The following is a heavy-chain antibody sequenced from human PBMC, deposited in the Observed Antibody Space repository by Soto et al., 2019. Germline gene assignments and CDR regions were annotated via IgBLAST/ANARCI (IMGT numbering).Heavy chain of an antibody. D-gene: IGHD3-3*01. Sequence: QVQLQESGPGLVKSLETLSLTCTVSGGSMSNYYWCWIRQPPGTGLEWTGYIHDSGSTKYSPSLKSRVTISLDTSKNHFSLNLTSVTAADTAVDFCARGSRSGYYAYWGQGTLVNVSS. CDR3: ARGSRSGYYAY. CDR2: IHDSGST. J-gene: IGHJ4*02. CDR1: GGSMSNYY. V-gene: IGHV4-59*13.